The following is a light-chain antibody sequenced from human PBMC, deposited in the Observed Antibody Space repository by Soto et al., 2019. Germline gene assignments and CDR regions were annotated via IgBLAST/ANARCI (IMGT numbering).Light chain of an antibody. CDR1: SSDIGGYNH. CDR3: SSYAGSNNLGV. V-gene: IGLV2-8*01. J-gene: IGLJ2*01. CDR2: EVT. Sequence: QSALTQPPSASGSPGQSVAISCTGSSSDIGGYNHVSWYQHHPGKAPKLIIYEVTKRPSGVPDRFSGSKSGDTASLTVSGLQAEDEADYFCSSYAGSNNLGVFGGGTKVTVL.